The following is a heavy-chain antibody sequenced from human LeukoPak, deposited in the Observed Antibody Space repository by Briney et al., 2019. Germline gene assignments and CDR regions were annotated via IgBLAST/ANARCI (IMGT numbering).Heavy chain of an antibody. J-gene: IGHJ2*01. CDR1: GGTFSSYA. V-gene: IGHV1-69*13. D-gene: IGHD3-22*01. Sequence: SVTVSCKASGGTFSSYAISWVRQAPGQGLEWMGGVIPIFGTANYAQKFQGRVTITADESTSTAYMELSSLRSEDTAVYYCARCSGYYYWYFDLWGRGTLVTVSS. CDR2: VIPIFGTA. CDR3: ARCSGYYYWYFDL.